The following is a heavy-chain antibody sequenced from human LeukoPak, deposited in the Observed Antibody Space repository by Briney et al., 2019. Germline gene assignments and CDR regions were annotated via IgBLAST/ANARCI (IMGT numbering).Heavy chain of an antibody. J-gene: IGHJ4*02. CDR3: AADY. CDR1: GFTFSSSA. V-gene: IGHV3-23*01. Sequence: GGSLRLSCAASGFTFSSSAMSWVRQAPGKGLEWVSAISNNGGYTYYADSVQGRFTISRDNSKSTLCLQMNSLRAEDTAVYYCAADYWGQGTLVTVSS. CDR2: ISNNGGYT.